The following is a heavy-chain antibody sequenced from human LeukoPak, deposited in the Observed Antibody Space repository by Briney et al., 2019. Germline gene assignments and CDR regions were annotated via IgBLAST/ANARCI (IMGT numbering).Heavy chain of an antibody. CDR2: ISAYNGNT. V-gene: IGHV1-18*01. CDR3: ARDRSITIFGVVMAYYYYGMDV. J-gene: IGHJ6*02. Sequence: ASVKVSCKASGYTFTSYGISWVRQAPGQELEWMGWISAYNGNTNYAQKLQGRVTMTTDTSTSTAYMELRSLRSDDTAVYYCARDRSITIFGVVMAYYYYGMDVWGQGTTVTVSS. CDR1: GYTFTSYG. D-gene: IGHD3-3*01.